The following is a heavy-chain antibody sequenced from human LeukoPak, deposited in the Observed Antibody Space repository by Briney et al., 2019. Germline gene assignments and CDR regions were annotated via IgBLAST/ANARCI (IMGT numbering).Heavy chain of an antibody. CDR1: GFTFSSYS. J-gene: IGHJ6*04. Sequence: PGGSLRLSCAASGFTFSSYSMNWVRQAPGKGLEWVSSISSSSSYIYYADSVKGRFTISRDNAKNSLYLQMNSLRAEDTAVYYCAREYSSSWPYYYYGMDVWGEGTTVTVSS. V-gene: IGHV3-21*01. CDR2: ISSSSSYI. D-gene: IGHD6-13*01. CDR3: AREYSSSWPYYYYGMDV.